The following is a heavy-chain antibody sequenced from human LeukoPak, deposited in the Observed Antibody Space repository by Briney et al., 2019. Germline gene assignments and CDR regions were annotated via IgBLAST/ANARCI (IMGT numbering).Heavy chain of an antibody. CDR1: GGTFSSYA. J-gene: IGHJ4*02. CDR2: IIPIFGTA. CDR3: ARGDSDYVWGSYLFFDY. D-gene: IGHD3-16*02. Sequence: ASVKVSCKASGGTFSSYAISWVRQAPGQGLEWMGRIIPIFGTAKYAQKFQGRVTITTDESTSTASMELSSLRSEDTAVYYCARGDSDYVWGSYLFFDYWGQGTLVTVSS. V-gene: IGHV1-69*05.